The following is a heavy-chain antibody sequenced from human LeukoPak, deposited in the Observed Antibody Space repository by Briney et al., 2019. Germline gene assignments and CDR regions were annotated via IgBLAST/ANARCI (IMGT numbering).Heavy chain of an antibody. V-gene: IGHV1-2*06. CDR3: ASTSMIELSDAFDI. CDR1: GYTFTGYY. Sequence: ASVKVSCKASGYTFTGYYMHWVREAPGQGPEWMGRINPNSGGTNYAQKFQGRVTMTRDTSISTAYMELSRLRSVGTAVYYCASTSMIELSDAFDIWRQGTMVTVSS. CDR2: INPNSGGT. D-gene: IGHD3-22*01. J-gene: IGHJ3*02.